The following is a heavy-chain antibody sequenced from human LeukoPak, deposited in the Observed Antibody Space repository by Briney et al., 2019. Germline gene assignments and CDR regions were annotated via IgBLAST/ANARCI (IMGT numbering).Heavy chain of an antibody. CDR1: GFTFSNYG. Sequence: GGSLRLSCGASGFTFSNYGMHWVRQAPGKGLEWVAVISYDGRHKYYADSVKGRFTISRDNSKNTLYLQMSSLRAEDTAVYYCLKDRLGTGDYWGQGTLVSVSS. CDR3: LKDRLGTGDY. CDR2: ISYDGRHK. D-gene: IGHD7-27*01. V-gene: IGHV3-30*12. J-gene: IGHJ4*02.